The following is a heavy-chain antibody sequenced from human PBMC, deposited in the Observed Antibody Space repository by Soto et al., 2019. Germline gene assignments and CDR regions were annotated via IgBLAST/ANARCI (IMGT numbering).Heavy chain of an antibody. J-gene: IGHJ3*02. Sequence: PSETLSLTCTVSGGSINSGGYYWSWMRQYPGKGLEWMGYIYYSGSTYYSPSLKSRLIISVDTSKNQFSLKLTSVTAADTAVYYCARTVQVYHDVFDIWGQGTMVPVSS. D-gene: IGHD1-1*01. CDR3: ARTVQVYHDVFDI. V-gene: IGHV4-31*03. CDR2: IYYSGST. CDR1: GGSINSGGYY.